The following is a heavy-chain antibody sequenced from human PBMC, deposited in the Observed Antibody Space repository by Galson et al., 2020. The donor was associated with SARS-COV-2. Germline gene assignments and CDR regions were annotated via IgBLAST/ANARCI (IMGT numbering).Heavy chain of an antibody. D-gene: IGHD3-9*01. CDR3: ASAYDILTGYYGLGGMDV. CDR2: IWYDGSNK. CDR1: GFTFSSYG. Sequence: GESLKISCAASGFTFSSYGMHWVRQAPGKGLEWVAVIWYDGSNKYYADSVKGRFTISRDNSKNTLYLQMNSLRAEDTAVYYCASAYDILTGYYGLGGMDVWGQGTTVTVSS. J-gene: IGHJ6*02. V-gene: IGHV3-33*01.